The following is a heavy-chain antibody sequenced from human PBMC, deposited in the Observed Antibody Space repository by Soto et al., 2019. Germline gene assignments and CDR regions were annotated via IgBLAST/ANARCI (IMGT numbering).Heavy chain of an antibody. V-gene: IGHV4-59*01. CDR1: GCSISGSY. D-gene: IGHD2-15*01. Sequence: PXETRSLTCTVSGCSISGSYWSWIRQTPGKVLEWVGYIHYSGSTNYNPSLKSRVTMSVDSAKNQFSLQLSSVTAADTAVYFCTKYRRTDAEGYSFDYWGQGALVTAPQ. CDR2: IHYSGST. J-gene: IGHJ4*02. CDR3: TKYRRTDAEGYSFDY.